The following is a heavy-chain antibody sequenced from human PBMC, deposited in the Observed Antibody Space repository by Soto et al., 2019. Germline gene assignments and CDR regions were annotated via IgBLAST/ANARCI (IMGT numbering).Heavy chain of an antibody. CDR2: IYPGDSDT. Sequence: GESLKISCKGSGYSFTSFWIGWVRQMPGKGLEWMGIIYPGDSDTRYSPSFQGQVTISADKSISTAYLQWSSLKASDTAMYYCAIADIISGSYYALAIWGQGTMVTVSS. CDR1: GYSFTSFW. CDR3: AIADIISGSYYALAI. D-gene: IGHD1-26*01. J-gene: IGHJ3*02. V-gene: IGHV5-51*01.